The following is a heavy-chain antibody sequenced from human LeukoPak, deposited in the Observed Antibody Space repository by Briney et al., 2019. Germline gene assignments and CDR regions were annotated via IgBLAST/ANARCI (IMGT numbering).Heavy chain of an antibody. V-gene: IGHV3-23*01. D-gene: IGHD3-3*01. CDR1: GFTFSSYA. CDR2: ISGSGGST. CDR3: AKYGAPYDFWSGYYVYFDY. Sequence: GGSLRLSCAASGFTFSSYAMSWVRQAPGKGLEWVSAISGSGGSTYYADSVKGRFTISRDNSKNTLYLQMNSPRAEDTAVYYCAKYGAPYDFWSGYYVYFDYWGQGTLVTVSS. J-gene: IGHJ4*02.